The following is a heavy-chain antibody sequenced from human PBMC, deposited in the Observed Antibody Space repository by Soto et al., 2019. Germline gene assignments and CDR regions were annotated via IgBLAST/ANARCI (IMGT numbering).Heavy chain of an antibody. D-gene: IGHD1-1*01. CDR3: AISYITNDAFEI. CDR1: SGPFSGYY. Sequence: QVQLQQWGAGLLKPSETLSLTCAVSSGPFSGYYWNWIRQSPGKGLEWIGEISHSGSTNYNPSLKSRVTISVDTSKNQFSLKLSSVTAADTAVYYCAISYITNDAFEIWGQGTLVTVSS. J-gene: IGHJ3*02. V-gene: IGHV4-34*01. CDR2: ISHSGST.